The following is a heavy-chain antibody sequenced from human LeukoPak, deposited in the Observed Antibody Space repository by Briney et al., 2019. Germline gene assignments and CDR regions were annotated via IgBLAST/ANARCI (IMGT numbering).Heavy chain of an antibody. CDR1: GFTFSFYW. V-gene: IGHV3-7*01. Sequence: PGGSLRLSCVASGFTFSFYWMSWVRQAPGKGLEWVANIKEDGTEKYYEDSVKGRFTISRDNAKNSLYLQMNSLRTEDTAVYYCARDLLRSYFDYWGQGTLATVSS. CDR3: ARDLLRSYFDY. D-gene: IGHD2-15*01. CDR2: IKEDGTEK. J-gene: IGHJ4*02.